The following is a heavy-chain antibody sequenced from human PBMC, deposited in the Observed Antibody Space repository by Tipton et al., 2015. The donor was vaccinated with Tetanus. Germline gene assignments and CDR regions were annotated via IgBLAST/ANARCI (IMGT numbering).Heavy chain of an antibody. CDR1: GESLRDYF. Sequence: LRLSCVGYGESLRDYFWTWIRQPAGKGLEWIGRIYAPGITNYNPSLKSRVSMSVDTSKNQFSLRLSSVTAADTAVYYCARVRRGATTDLDYWGQGTLVTVSS. CDR3: ARVRRGATTDLDY. CDR2: IYAPGIT. J-gene: IGHJ4*02. D-gene: IGHD5-12*01. V-gene: IGHV4-59*10.